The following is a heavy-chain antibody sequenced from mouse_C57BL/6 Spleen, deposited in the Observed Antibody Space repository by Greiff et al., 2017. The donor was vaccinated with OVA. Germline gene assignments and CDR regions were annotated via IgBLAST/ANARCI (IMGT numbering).Heavy chain of an antibody. CDR1: GYTFTSYW. Sequence: QVQLKQPGAELVMPGASVKLSCKASGYTFTSYWMHWVKQRPGQGLEWIGEIDPSDSYTNYNQKFKGKSTLTVDKSSSTAYMQLSSLTSEDSAVYYCITTVGYFDVWGTGTTVTVSS. CDR2: IDPSDSYT. J-gene: IGHJ1*03. CDR3: ITTVGYFDV. D-gene: IGHD1-1*01. V-gene: IGHV1-69*01.